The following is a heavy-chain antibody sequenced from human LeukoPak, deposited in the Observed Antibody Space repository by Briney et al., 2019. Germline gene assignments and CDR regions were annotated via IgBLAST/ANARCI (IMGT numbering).Heavy chain of an antibody. J-gene: IGHJ6*03. CDR1: GGTFSSYA. CDR2: IIPIFGTA. Sequence: GASVKVSCKASGGTFSSYAISWVRQAPGQGLEWMGGIIPIFGTANYAQKFQGRVTITADKSTSTAYMELRSLRSDDTAVYYCARDGPYYYYMDVWGKGTTVTVSS. V-gene: IGHV1-69*06. CDR3: ARDGPYYYYMDV.